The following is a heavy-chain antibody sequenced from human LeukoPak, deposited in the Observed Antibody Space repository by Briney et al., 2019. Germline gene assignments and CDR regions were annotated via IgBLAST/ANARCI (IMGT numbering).Heavy chain of an antibody. J-gene: IGHJ4*02. V-gene: IGHV1-18*04. CDR1: GYTFTSYG. D-gene: IGHD3-9*01. Sequence: ASVKVSCKASGYTFTSYGISWVRQAPGQGLEWMGWISAYNGNTNYAQKLQGRVTMITDTSTSTAYMELRSLRSDDTAVYYCARVTPGGYEGFDWLENFDYWGQGTLVTVSS. CDR2: ISAYNGNT. CDR3: ARVTPGGYEGFDWLENFDY.